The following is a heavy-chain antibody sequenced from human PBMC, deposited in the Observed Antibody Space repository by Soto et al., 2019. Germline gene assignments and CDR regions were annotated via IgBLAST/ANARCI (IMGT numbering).Heavy chain of an antibody. CDR1: GYTFTSYG. Sequence: QVQLVQSGAEVKKPGASVKVSCKASGYTFTSYGLSWVRQAPGQGLEWMGWISAYNGNKNNAQKLQGRVTMTTDTSTSTAYMELRSLRSDDTAVYYCARDIRTVLAPTYYDVWSGYYTRQPYVWSYGMDVWGQGTTVTVSS. D-gene: IGHD3-3*01. V-gene: IGHV1-18*01. J-gene: IGHJ6*02. CDR3: ARDIRTVLAPTYYDVWSGYYTRQPYVWSYGMDV. CDR2: ISAYNGNK.